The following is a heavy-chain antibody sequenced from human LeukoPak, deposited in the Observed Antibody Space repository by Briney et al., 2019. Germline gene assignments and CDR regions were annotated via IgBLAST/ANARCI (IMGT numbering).Heavy chain of an antibody. V-gene: IGHV3-9*01. CDR1: GFTFDDYA. CDR3: AKDIRWGPDVDTAMVNGYFDY. J-gene: IGHJ4*02. CDR2: ISWNSGSI. Sequence: GGSLRLSCAASGFTFDDYAMHWVRQAPGKGLEWVSGISWNSGSIGYADSVKGRFTISRDNAKNSLYLQMNSLRAEDTALYYCAKDIRWGPDVDTAMVNGYFDYWGQGTLVTVSS. D-gene: IGHD5-18*01.